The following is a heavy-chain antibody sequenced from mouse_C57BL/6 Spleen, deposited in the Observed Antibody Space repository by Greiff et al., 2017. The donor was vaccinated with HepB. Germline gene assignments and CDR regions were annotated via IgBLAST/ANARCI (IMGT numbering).Heavy chain of an antibody. V-gene: IGHV5-17*01. CDR3: ARGDYYGRFDY. Sequence: DVMLVESGGGLVKPGGSLKLSCAASGFTFSDYGMHWVRQAPEKGLEWVAYISSGSSTIYYADTVKGRFTISRDNAKNTLFLQMTSLRSEDTAMYYCARGDYYGRFDYWGQGTTLTVSS. J-gene: IGHJ2*01. CDR2: ISSGSSTI. D-gene: IGHD1-1*01. CDR1: GFTFSDYG.